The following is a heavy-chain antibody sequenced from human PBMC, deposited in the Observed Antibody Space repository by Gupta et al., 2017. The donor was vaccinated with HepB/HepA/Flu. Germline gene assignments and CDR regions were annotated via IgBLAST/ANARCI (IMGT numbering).Heavy chain of an antibody. Sequence: EVQLVQSGAEVKKPGESLKISCKGSGYSFTSYWIGWVRQMPGKGLEWMGIIYPGDSDTRYSPSFQGQVTISADKSISTAYLQWSSLKASDTAMYYCARRRSSGWYRVGFGGSGDYWGQGTLVTVSS. V-gene: IGHV5-51*01. D-gene: IGHD6-19*01. J-gene: IGHJ4*02. CDR3: ARRRSSGWYRVGFGGSGDY. CDR2: IYPGDSDT. CDR1: GYSFTSYW.